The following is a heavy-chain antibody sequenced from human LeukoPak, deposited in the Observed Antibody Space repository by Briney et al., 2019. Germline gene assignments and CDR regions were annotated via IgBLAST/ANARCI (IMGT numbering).Heavy chain of an antibody. CDR3: AKDAGGNPEGYFTY. V-gene: IGHV3-33*06. Sequence: PGRALRLSCAASGFTFSSYGMHWVRQAPGKGLEWVAVIWYDGSNKYYAASVKGRFTISRDNSKNTLYLQMNSLRAEDTAVYYSAKDAGGNPEGYFTYWGQGILVTVSS. D-gene: IGHD3-16*01. CDR1: GFTFSSYG. J-gene: IGHJ4*02. CDR2: IWYDGSNK.